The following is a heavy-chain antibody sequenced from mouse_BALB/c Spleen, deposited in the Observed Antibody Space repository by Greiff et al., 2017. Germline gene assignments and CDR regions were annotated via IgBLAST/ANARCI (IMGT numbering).Heavy chain of an antibody. CDR1: GFTFSSYG. V-gene: IGHV5-6*01. CDR3: ARGGYYYGSSYESFDY. CDR2: ISSGGSYT. Sequence: EVKLVESGGDLVKPGGSLKLSCAASGFTFSSYGMSWVRQTPDKRLEWVATISSGGSYTYYPDSVKGRFTISRDNAKNTLYLQMSSLKSEDTAMYYCARGGYYYGSSYESFDYWGQGTTLTVSS. J-gene: IGHJ2*01. D-gene: IGHD1-1*01.